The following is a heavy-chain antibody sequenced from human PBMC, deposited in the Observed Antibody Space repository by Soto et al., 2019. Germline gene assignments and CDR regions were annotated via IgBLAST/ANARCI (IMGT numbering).Heavy chain of an antibody. CDR2: INAVNGNT. J-gene: IGHJ3*02. D-gene: IGHD2-21*02. CDR3: ARGKITSYCGGDCYLLGAFDI. CDR1: GYTFTSYA. Sequence: GASVKVSCKASGYTFTSYAMHWVRQAPGQRLEWMGWINAVNGNTKYSQKFQGRVTITADKSTSTAYMELSSLRSEDTAVYYCARGKITSYCGGDCYLLGAFDIWGQGTMVTVSS. V-gene: IGHV1-3*01.